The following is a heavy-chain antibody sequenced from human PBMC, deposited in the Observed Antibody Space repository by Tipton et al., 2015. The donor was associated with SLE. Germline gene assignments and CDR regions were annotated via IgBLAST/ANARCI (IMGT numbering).Heavy chain of an antibody. V-gene: IGHV3-7*01. J-gene: IGHJ4*02. CDR3: VRPYSYGSVY. CDR2: IKQDGSEK. Sequence: SLRLSCAASGIIFSTQAMSWVRQAPAKGLEWVANIKQDGSEKYYVDSVKGRFNISRDNAKNSLYLQMNSLRAEDTAVYYCVRPYSYGSVYWGQGNLVTVSS. D-gene: IGHD5-18*01. CDR1: GIIFSTQA.